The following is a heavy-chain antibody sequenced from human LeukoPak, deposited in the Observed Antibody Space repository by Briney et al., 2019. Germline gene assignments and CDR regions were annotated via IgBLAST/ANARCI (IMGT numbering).Heavy chain of an antibody. J-gene: IGHJ5*02. CDR1: GFPFNNFG. CDR3: AREGPRVTGTTRTWFDP. V-gene: IGHV3-33*05. D-gene: IGHD1-7*01. Sequence: PGGSLRLSCAASGFPFNNFGLHWVRQAPGKGLEWVAFISYDGSDKNCVDSVQGRFTISRDNAKNSLYLQMNSLRADDTAVYYCAREGPRVTGTTRTWFDPWGQGTLVTVSS. CDR2: ISYDGSDK.